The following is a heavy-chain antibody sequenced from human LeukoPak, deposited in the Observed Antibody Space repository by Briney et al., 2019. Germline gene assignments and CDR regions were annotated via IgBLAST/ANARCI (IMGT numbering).Heavy chain of an antibody. CDR3: ATWYSSGWYLAYYYYGMDV. D-gene: IGHD6-19*01. J-gene: IGHJ6*02. Sequence: PGGSLRLSCAASGFTFSSYSMNWVRQAPGKGLEWVSYISSSSSTIYYADSVKGRFTISRDNAKNSLYLQMNSLRAEDTAVYYCATWYSSGWYLAYYYYGMDVWGQGTTVTVSS. CDR1: GFTFSSYS. V-gene: IGHV3-48*01. CDR2: ISSSSSTI.